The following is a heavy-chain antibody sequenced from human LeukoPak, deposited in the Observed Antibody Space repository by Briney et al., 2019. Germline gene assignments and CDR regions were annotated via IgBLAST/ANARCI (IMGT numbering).Heavy chain of an antibody. J-gene: IGHJ5*02. Sequence: GGSLRLSCAASGFSFSYYALSWVRQAPGKGLEWVSVISGGAGSTNYADSVKGLFTISRDNSKNTLYLQMNSLRADDTAVYYCAKDIRSFDHWGQGTLVTVSS. D-gene: IGHD3-3*02. CDR2: ISGGAGST. CDR1: GFSFSYYA. V-gene: IGHV3-23*01. CDR3: AKDIRSFDH.